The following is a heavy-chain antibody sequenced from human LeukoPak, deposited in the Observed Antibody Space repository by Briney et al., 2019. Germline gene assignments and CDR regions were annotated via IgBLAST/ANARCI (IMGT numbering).Heavy chain of an antibody. V-gene: IGHV6-1*01. CDR3: ARGRGRDSSGYWLFDY. CDR1: GDSVSSNSAA. D-gene: IGHD3-22*01. CDR2: TYFRSKWSA. Sequence: SQTLSLTSAISGDSVSSNSAAWNWIRQSPSRGLEWLGRTYFRSKWSAEYAPSVKSRIIINSDTSKNQFSLQLNSVTPEDTAVYYCARGRGRDSSGYWLFDYWGQGTLVTVSS. J-gene: IGHJ4*02.